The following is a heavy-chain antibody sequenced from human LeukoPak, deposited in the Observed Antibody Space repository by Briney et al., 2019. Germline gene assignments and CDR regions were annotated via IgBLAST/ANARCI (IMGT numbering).Heavy chain of an antibody. CDR1: GYSFTSYW. CDR2: IYPADSDI. J-gene: IGHJ4*02. CDR3: VRPDSTGYYDH. V-gene: IGHV5-51*01. Sequence: GESLKISCQGSGYSFTSYWIGWVRQMPGKGLEWMGLIYPADSDIRYSPSFQGQVTISVDKSVSTAYLQWGSLKASDTAMYFCVRPDSTGYYDHWGQGTSLTVSS. D-gene: IGHD3-22*01.